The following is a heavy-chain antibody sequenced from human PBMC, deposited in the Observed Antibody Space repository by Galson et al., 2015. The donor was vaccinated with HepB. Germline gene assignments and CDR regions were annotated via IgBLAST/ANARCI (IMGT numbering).Heavy chain of an antibody. V-gene: IGHV3-23*01. CDR2: ISGSGGST. CDR3: AKMGLRVVIAATTNDY. Sequence: SLRLSCAASGFTFSSYAVSWVRQAPGKGLEWVSAISGSGGSTYYADSVKGRFTISRDNSKNTLYLQMNSLRAEDTAVYYCAKMGLRVVIAATTNDYWGQGTLVTVSS. CDR1: GFTFSSYA. D-gene: IGHD2-15*01. J-gene: IGHJ4*02.